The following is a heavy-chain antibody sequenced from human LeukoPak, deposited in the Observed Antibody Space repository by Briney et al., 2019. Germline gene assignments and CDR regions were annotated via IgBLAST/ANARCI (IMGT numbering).Heavy chain of an antibody. CDR2: IIPLFDTI. D-gene: IGHD4-23*01. V-gene: IGHV1-69*01. J-gene: IGHJ4*02. CDR3: ARDRPGNSIEY. Sequence: SVKVSCKATGCTFSSYAISWVRQAPGQGLERMGEIIPLFDTINYAQNFQGRVTITADEFTSTAYMELSSLRSDDTAVYYCARDRPGNSIEYWGQGTLVTVSS. CDR1: GCTFSSYA.